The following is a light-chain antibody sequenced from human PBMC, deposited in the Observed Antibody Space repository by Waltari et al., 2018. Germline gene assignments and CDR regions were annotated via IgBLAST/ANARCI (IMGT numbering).Light chain of an antibody. CDR3: QESVSTPKGT. J-gene: IGKJ3*01. CDR1: QSISTF. CDR2: AAS. V-gene: IGKV1-39*01. Sequence: DIQMTQSPSSLSASVGDRFTITCRASQSISTFLNWYQQKEGRAPKLLIYAASTLQRGVPSRFSGSGAGSDFTLTISSLQPEDSATYHCQESVSTPKGTFGPGTKVEIK.